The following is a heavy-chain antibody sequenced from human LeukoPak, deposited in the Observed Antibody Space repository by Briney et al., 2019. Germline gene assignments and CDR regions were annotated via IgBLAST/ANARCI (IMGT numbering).Heavy chain of an antibody. CDR1: GGSFIDHY. J-gene: IGHJ5*01. Sequence: SETLSLTCVVYGGSFIDHYWSWIRQSPGKGLEWLGENNHRGRTNYNPSLESRVTISVDTSRNQFSLELSSVTAADTAVYYCVRLFHSDSGNYFRFDSWGQGTLVTVSS. CDR2: NNHRGRT. D-gene: IGHD3-10*01. V-gene: IGHV4-34*01. CDR3: VRLFHSDSGNYFRFDS.